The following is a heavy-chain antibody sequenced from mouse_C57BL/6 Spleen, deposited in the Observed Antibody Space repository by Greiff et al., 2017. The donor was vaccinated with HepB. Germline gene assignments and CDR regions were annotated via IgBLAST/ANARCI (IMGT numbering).Heavy chain of an antibody. CDR1: GYAFSSSW. D-gene: IGHD4-1*01. Sequence: QVQLKQSGPELVKPGASVKISCKASGYAFSSSWMNWVKQRPGKGLEWIGRIYPGDGDTNYNGKFKGKATLTADKSSSTAYMQLSSLTSEDSAVYFRARTGDWYFDVWGTGTTVTVSS. CDR3: ARTGDWYFDV. J-gene: IGHJ1*03. V-gene: IGHV1-82*01. CDR2: IYPGDGDT.